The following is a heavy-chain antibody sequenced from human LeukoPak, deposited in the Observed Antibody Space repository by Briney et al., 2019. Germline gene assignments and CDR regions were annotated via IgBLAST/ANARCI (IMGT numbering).Heavy chain of an antibody. CDR1: GFTFSIYG. CDR3: ARGLLWSARYFDY. Sequence: GGSLRLSCAASGFTFSIYGMTWVRQAPGKRLEWLANIKQEGSEKYYVDSVKGRFTISRDNAKNSLYLQMNSLRAEDTVVYYCARGLLWSARYFDYWGQGTLVTVSS. D-gene: IGHD4-23*01. CDR2: IKQEGSEK. V-gene: IGHV3-7*04. J-gene: IGHJ4*02.